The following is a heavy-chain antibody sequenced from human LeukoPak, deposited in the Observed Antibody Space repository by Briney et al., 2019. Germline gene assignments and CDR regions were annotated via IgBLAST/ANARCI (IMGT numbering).Heavy chain of an antibody. CDR2: ITTYNGEK. D-gene: IGHD2-8*01. CDR3: ARDCSNGVCYTRDY. J-gene: IGHJ4*02. CDR1: GYTLSEYG. V-gene: IGHV1-18*01. Sequence: GASVSLSCKASGYTLSEYGISWVRQAPGQGLEWVGWITTYNGEKIYSQKFQGRVTMTTDTSSGTYYMELRNLRSDDTAIYYCARDCSNGVCYTRDYWGQGTLVIVSS.